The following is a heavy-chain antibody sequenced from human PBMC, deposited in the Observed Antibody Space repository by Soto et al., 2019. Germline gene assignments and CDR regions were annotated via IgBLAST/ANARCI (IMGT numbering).Heavy chain of an antibody. V-gene: IGHV3-33*01. CDR1: GFTFSSYG. Sequence: QVQLVESGGGVVQPGRSLRLSCAASGFTFSSYGMHWVRQAPGKGLEWVAVMWYDGSNKYYADSVKGRFTISRDNSKNTLFLQMNSLRAEDTAVYFCSRYEPIAAFDIWGQGTMVTVSS. CDR3: SRYEPIAAFDI. CDR2: MWYDGSNK. J-gene: IGHJ3*02. D-gene: IGHD3-16*01.